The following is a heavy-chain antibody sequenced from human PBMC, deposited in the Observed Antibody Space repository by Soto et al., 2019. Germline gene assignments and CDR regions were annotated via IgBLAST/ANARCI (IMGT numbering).Heavy chain of an antibody. Sequence: SETLSLTCTVSGDSIISSDFYWDWVRQPPGKGLEWIGSIFYLGSSYYNPSLKSRVTMSVDTSKNQFSLRLRSVTAADTALYFCARHSLALRKNNWFDPWGQGIMVTVSS. V-gene: IGHV4-39*01. CDR2: IFYLGSS. J-gene: IGHJ5*02. CDR1: GDSIISSDFY. CDR3: ARHSLALRKNNWFDP. D-gene: IGHD3-3*02.